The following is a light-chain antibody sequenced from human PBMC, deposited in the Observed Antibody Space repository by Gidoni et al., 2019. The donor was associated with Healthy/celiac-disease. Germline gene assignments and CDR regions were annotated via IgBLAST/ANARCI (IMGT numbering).Light chain of an antibody. CDR1: KSISSY. CDR2: AAS. Sequence: DIQMTQSPSSLSASVGDRVTITCRSSKSISSYLNWYQQKPGKAPKLLIYAASSLQSGVPSRFSGSGSGTDFTLTISSLQPEDFATYHCQQSYSTPLTFGGGTKVEIK. CDR3: QQSYSTPLT. V-gene: IGKV1-39*01. J-gene: IGKJ4*01.